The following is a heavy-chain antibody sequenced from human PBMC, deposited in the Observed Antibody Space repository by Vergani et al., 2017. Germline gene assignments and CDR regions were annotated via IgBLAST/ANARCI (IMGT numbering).Heavy chain of an antibody. CDR1: GGSISSSSYY. CDR2: INHSGST. CDR3: ARGLQGGYFDY. D-gene: IGHD1-26*01. J-gene: IGHJ4*02. V-gene: IGHV4-39*07. Sequence: QLQLQESGPGLVKPSETLSLTCTVSGGSISSSSYYWGWIRQPPGKGLEWIGEINHSGSTNYNPSLKSRVTISVDTSKNQFSLKLSSVTAADTAVYYCARGLQGGYFDYWGQGTLVTVSS.